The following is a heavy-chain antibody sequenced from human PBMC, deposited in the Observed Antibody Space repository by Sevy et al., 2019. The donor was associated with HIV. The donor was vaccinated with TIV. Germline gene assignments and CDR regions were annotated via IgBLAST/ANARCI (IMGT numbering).Heavy chain of an antibody. V-gene: IGHV3-53*01. J-gene: IGHJ3*02. Sequence: GGSLRLSCAASDFSVSSNYMTWVRQAPGKGLEWISVIYTGGTTHYADSVKGRFTISRDNSNNTLYLQMNRLRVDDTVIYFCAGEEEAKLGGAFDIWGQGNMVTVSS. CDR1: DFSVSSNY. D-gene: IGHD7-27*01. CDR3: AGEEEAKLGGAFDI. CDR2: IYTGGTT.